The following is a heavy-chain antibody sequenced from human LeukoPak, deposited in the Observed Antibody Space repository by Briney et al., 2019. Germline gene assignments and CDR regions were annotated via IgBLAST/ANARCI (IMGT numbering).Heavy chain of an antibody. CDR3: ARDKDGRYPDY. D-gene: IGHD3-16*02. Sequence: ASVKVSCKASGGTFSSYAISWVRQAPGQGLEWMGGIIPIFGTANYAQKFQGRVTITADKSTSTAYMELSSLRSEDTAVYYCARDKDGRYPDYWGQGTLVTVSS. J-gene: IGHJ4*02. CDR1: GGTFSSYA. V-gene: IGHV1-69*06. CDR2: IIPIFGTA.